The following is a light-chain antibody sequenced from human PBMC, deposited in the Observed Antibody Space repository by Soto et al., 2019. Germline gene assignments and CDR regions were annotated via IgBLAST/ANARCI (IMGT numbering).Light chain of an antibody. CDR2: EVN. Sequence: QSVLTQPPSASGSPGQSVTISCTGSSSVIGGYNYVSWYQHHPGKAPKLMIYEVNKRPSGVPDRFSGSKSGNTASLTVSGLQAEDEANYYCSSYADSTSVVFGGGTQLTVL. J-gene: IGLJ2*01. CDR3: SSYADSTSVV. CDR1: SSVIGGYNY. V-gene: IGLV2-8*01.